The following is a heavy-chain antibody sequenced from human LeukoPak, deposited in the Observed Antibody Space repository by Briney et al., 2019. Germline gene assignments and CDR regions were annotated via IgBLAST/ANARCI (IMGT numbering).Heavy chain of an antibody. CDR1: GFTFSSYD. Sequence: GGSLRLSCTASGFTFSSYDMSWVRQAPGKGLEWVSSISGSRGSTYYAASVKGRFTISRDNSKNTLYLQMNSLRAEDTAVYYCAKDLDRYYYDSSGYQAPPAFDIWGQGTMVTVSS. D-gene: IGHD3-22*01. V-gene: IGHV3-23*01. CDR2: ISGSRGST. CDR3: AKDLDRYYYDSSGYQAPPAFDI. J-gene: IGHJ3*02.